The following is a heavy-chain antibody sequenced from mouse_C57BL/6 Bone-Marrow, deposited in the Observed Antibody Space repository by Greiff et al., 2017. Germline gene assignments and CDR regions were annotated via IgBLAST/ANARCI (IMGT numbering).Heavy chain of an antibody. D-gene: IGHD2-3*01. CDR1: GFNFKDDY. J-gene: IGHJ2*01. Sequence: EVQLQQSGAELVRPGASVKLSCTASGFNFKDDYIHWVKQRPEQGLEWIGWIYPVIGDTEYASKFQGKATITSDTSSNTAYLQLSSLTSEDTAVYCCSTFDGNYFDVWGEGTPLTVAS. CDR2: IYPVIGDT. CDR3: STFDGNYFDV. V-gene: IGHV14-4*01.